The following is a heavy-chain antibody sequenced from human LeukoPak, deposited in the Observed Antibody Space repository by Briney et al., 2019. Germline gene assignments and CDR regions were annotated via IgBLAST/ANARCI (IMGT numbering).Heavy chain of an antibody. V-gene: IGHV3-11*04. CDR3: ARADLAAAGTYYMDV. J-gene: IGHJ6*03. Sequence: GGSLRLSCAASGFTFSDYYMSWIRQAPGKGLEWVSYISSSGSTIYYADSVKGRFTFSRDNAKNSLYLQMNSLRAEDTAVYYCARADLAAAGTYYMDVWGKGTTVTVSS. D-gene: IGHD6-13*01. CDR1: GFTFSDYY. CDR2: ISSSGSTI.